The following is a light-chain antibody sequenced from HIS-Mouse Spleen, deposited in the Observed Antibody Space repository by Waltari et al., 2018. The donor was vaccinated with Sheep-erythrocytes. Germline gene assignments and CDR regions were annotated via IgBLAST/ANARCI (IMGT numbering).Light chain of an antibody. V-gene: IGLV2-11*01. J-gene: IGLJ1*01. CDR2: DVS. CDR1: SSDVGGYNY. CDR3: CSYAGSYNHV. Sequence: QSALTQPRSVSGSPGQSVTISCTGTSSDVGGYNYVSWYQQHPGKAPTPMIHDVSKRPSGVPERFSGSKSGNTASLTISGLQAEDEADYYCCSYAGSYNHVFATGTKVTVL.